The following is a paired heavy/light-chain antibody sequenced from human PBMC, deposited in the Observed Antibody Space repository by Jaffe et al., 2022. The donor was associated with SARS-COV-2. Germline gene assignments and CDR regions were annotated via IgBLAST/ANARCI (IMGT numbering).Light chain of an antibody. CDR2: LGS. CDR1: QSLLRSDGYNY. V-gene: IGKV2-28*01. CDR3: MQALQTPIT. J-gene: IGKJ5*01. Sequence: DIVMTQSPLSLPVTPGEPASISCRSSQSLLRSDGYNYLDWYLQKPGQSPQLLIYLGSSRASGVPDRFSGSASGTDFTLKISRVEAEDVGIYYCMQALQTPITFGQGTRLEIK.
Heavy chain of an antibody. D-gene: IGHD3-10*01. CDR1: GFTSSTHW. J-gene: IGHJ4*02. Sequence: EVQLVESGGYLVQPGGSLRLSCAASGFTSSTHWMNWVRQAPGKGLEWVASIKLDGSKIYYVDSVKGRFTISRDHAENSVFLQMNSLRAEDTAVYFCPKSSRGAYDDWGQGTLVTVSS. CDR3: PKSSRGAYDD. V-gene: IGHV3-7*01. CDR2: IKLDGSKI.